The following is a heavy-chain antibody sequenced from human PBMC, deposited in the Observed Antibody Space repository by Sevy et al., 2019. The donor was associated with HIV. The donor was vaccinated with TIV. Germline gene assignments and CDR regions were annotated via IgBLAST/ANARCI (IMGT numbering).Heavy chain of an antibody. CDR1: GFTFGDYC. V-gene: IGHV3-49*04. Sequence: GGSLRLSCTASGFTFGDYCMSWVRQAPGKGLEWVAFLKSDVSVRGRFVISRDDSKTIAYLQMNDLKTEDTGVYYCTRWKAAQSIFDYWGQGALVTVSS. D-gene: IGHD6-13*01. J-gene: IGHJ4*02. CDR2: LKSDV. CDR3: TRWKAAQSIFDY.